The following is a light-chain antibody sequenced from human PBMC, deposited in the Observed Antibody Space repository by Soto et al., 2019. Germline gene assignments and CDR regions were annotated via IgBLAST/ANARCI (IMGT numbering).Light chain of an antibody. CDR1: QSVSSN. V-gene: IGKV3-15*01. CDR3: QQYNNWPPWT. Sequence: EILMTQSPATLSVSPGERATLSCRASQSVSSNLAWYQQKPGQAPRLLIYGASTRATGIPARFSGSGYGTEFTLTISSLQSEDFAAYYCQQYNNWPPWTFGQGTKVEIK. J-gene: IGKJ1*01. CDR2: GAS.